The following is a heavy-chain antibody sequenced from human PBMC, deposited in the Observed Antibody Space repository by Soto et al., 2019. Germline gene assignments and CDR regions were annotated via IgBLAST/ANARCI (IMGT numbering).Heavy chain of an antibody. D-gene: IGHD6-13*01. Sequence: QVQLVQSGAEVKKPGASVKVSCKASGYTFTSYAMHWVRQAPGQRLEWMGWINAGNGNTKYSQKFQGRVTITRDTSASTDYMELSSLRSEDTAVYYCARGVAAADYYYDYYGMDVWGQGTTVTVSS. CDR2: INAGNGNT. CDR3: ARGVAAADYYYDYYGMDV. J-gene: IGHJ6*02. CDR1: GYTFTSYA. V-gene: IGHV1-3*01.